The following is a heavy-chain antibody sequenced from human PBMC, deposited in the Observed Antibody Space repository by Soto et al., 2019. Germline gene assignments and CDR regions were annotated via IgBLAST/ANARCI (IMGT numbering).Heavy chain of an antibody. CDR1: RGTFSSYA. D-gene: IGHD1-26*01. V-gene: IGHV1-69*01. Sequence: QVQLVQPGAEGKRPASSVQVSCKASRGTFSSYAISWVRQAPGQGREWMVGIIPIFRTANYAQKVQGRVTITADESTSTAYMELSSLRSEDTAVYYCAGGAYPYYFDYWGQGTLVTVSS. J-gene: IGHJ4*02. CDR3: AGGAYPYYFDY. CDR2: IIPIFRTA.